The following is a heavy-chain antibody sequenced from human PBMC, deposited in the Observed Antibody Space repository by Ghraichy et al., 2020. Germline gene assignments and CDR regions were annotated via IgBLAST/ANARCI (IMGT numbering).Heavy chain of an antibody. CDR3: ARVFELSSPGPVDY. D-gene: IGHD6-13*01. J-gene: IGHJ4*02. Sequence: SQTLSLTCAVYGGSFSGYYWSWIRQPPGKGLEWIGEINHSGSTNYNPSLKSRVTISVDTSKNQFSLKLSSVTAADTAVYYCARVFELSSPGPVDYWGQGTLVTVSS. CDR2: INHSGST. V-gene: IGHV4-34*01. CDR1: GGSFSGYY.